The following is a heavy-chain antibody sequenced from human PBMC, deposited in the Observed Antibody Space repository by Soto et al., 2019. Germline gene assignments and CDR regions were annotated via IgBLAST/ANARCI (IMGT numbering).Heavy chain of an antibody. J-gene: IGHJ6*02. Sequence: ASVKVSGKASGYAFTSYGISWVRQAPGQGLERMGWISAYNGNTNHAQKLQGRVTMTTDTSTSTAYMELRSLRSDDTAVYYCARDSGYAKDYYYYYGMDVCGEGTTVTVSS. CDR2: ISAYNGNT. CDR3: ARDSGYAKDYYYYYGMDV. CDR1: GYAFTSYG. D-gene: IGHD5-12*01. V-gene: IGHV1-18*01.